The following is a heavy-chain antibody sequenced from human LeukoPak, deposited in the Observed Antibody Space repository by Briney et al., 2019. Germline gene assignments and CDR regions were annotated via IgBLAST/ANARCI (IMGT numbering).Heavy chain of an antibody. D-gene: IGHD6-13*01. CDR2: ISYDGNK. V-gene: IGHV3-30-3*01. CDR3: AREYSSTWYEVGLVFDY. J-gene: IGHJ4*02. Sequence: GGSLRLSCAASGFTFSEYAFTWVRQAPGKGLEWVAIISYDGNKYYADSVKGRFTISRDNSKNTVYLQMNSLKPEDTAVYYCAREYSSTWYEVGLVFDYWGQGTLVTVSS. CDR1: GFTFSEYA.